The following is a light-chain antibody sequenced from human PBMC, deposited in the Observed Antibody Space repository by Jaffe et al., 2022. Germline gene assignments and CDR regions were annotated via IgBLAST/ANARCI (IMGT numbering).Light chain of an antibody. V-gene: IGKV1-5*03. Sequence: DIQMTQSPSTLSASVGDRVTITCRASQSISSWLAWYQQKPGKAPKLLIYKASNLESGVPSRFSGSGSGTEFTLTISSLQPDDFATYYCQHCNSYPYTFGQGTKLEIK. CDR2: KAS. J-gene: IGKJ2*01. CDR1: QSISSW. CDR3: QHCNSYPYT.